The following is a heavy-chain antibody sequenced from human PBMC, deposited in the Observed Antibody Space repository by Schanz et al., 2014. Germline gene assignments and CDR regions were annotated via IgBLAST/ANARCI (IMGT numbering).Heavy chain of an antibody. CDR2: MYINSGST. CDR3: ARDEGRDGYNLAFDV. Sequence: VQLVESGGGLIHPGGSLRLSCAVSGFTVNTNYMSWVRQAPGKGLEWISSMYINSGSTQYADSVKGRFIISRDSSKNTLFLQMNSLRPEDTALYFCARDEGRDGYNLAFDVWGQGTLVTVSS. D-gene: IGHD5-12*01. CDR1: GFTVNTNY. J-gene: IGHJ3*01. V-gene: IGHV3-53*01.